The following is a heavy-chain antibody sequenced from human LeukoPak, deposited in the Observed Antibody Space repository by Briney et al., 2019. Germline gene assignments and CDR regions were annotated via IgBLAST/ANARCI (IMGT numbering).Heavy chain of an antibody. D-gene: IGHD6-13*01. J-gene: IGHJ4*02. CDR2: INHSGST. CDR3: ARGRGLSRTPQLVYYSDF. CDR1: GGSFSGYY. Sequence: SETLSLTCAVYGGSFSGYYWSWIRQPPGKGLEWIGEINHSGSTNYNPSLKSRITISADTSKNQFTLKLSSVTAADTAVYFCARGRGLSRTPQLVYYSDFWGQGTLVTVSS. V-gene: IGHV4-34*01.